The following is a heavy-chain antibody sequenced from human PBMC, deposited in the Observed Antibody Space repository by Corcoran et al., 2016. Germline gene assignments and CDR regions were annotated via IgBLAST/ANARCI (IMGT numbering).Heavy chain of an antibody. CDR2: IGTAGDT. D-gene: IGHD2-15*01. CDR1: GFTFSSYD. J-gene: IGHJ6*02. CDR3: ARGSSPYGIDV. Sequence: EVQLVESGGGLVQPGGSLRLSCAASGFTFSSYDRHWVRQATGKGLEWVSAIGTAGDTYYPGSVKGRFTISRENAKNSLYLQMNSLRAEDTAVYYCARGSSPYGIDVWGQGTTVTVSS. V-gene: IGHV3-13*01.